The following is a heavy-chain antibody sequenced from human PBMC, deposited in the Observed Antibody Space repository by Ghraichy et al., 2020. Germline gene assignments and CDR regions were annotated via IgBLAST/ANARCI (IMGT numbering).Heavy chain of an antibody. V-gene: IGHV4-39*01. CDR3: ARQGGGGRAFDI. D-gene: IGHD3-10*01. J-gene: IGHJ3*02. CDR2: LSYSGST. Sequence: SETLSLTCTVSGGSISSSSYYWGWIRQPPGKGLEWIGSLSYSGSTYYNPSLKSRVTISVDTSKNQISLKLSSVTAADTAVYYCARQGGGGRAFDIWGQGTIVTVSS. CDR1: GGSISSSSYY.